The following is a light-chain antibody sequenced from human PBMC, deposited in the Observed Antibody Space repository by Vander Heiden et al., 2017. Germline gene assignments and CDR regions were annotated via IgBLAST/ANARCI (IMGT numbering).Light chain of an antibody. Sequence: EIVMTQSPATLSVSPGERATLSRRASQSVSNNLAWYQQKPGQGPRLLIFAASTRAPGVPDRISGSGSGTEFALTISSLQSEDFAVYFCQQYNNWPPWTFGQGTKVEIK. J-gene: IGKJ1*01. CDR3: QQYNNWPPWT. V-gene: IGKV3-15*01. CDR2: AAS. CDR1: QSVSNN.